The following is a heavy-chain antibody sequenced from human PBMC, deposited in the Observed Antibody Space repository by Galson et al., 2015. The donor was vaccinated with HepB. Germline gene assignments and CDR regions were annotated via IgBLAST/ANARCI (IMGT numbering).Heavy chain of an antibody. Sequence: GWIRQPPGKGLEWIGSIYYSGSTYYNPSLKSRVTISVDTSKNQFSLKLSSVTAADTAVYYCARQLTQNTSGRNDAFDIWGQGTMVTVSS. J-gene: IGHJ3*02. V-gene: IGHV4-39*01. CDR2: IYYSGST. CDR3: ARQLTQNTSGRNDAFDI. D-gene: IGHD3-10*01.